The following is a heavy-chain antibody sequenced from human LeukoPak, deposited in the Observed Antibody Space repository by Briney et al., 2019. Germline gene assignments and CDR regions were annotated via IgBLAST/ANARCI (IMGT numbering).Heavy chain of an antibody. Sequence: GSLRLSCAASGFTFSDYYMSWIRQAPGKGLEWVSYISSSGSTIYYADSVKGRFTISRDNAKNSLYLQMNSLRAEDTAVYYCASIPTEYGGYYPDYYFDYWGQGTLVTVSS. J-gene: IGHJ4*02. CDR1: GFTFSDYY. V-gene: IGHV3-11*01. D-gene: IGHD5-12*01. CDR3: ASIPTEYGGYYPDYYFDY. CDR2: ISSSGSTI.